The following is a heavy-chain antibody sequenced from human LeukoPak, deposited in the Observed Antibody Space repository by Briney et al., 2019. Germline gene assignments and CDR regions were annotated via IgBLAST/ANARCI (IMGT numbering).Heavy chain of an antibody. Sequence: SETLSLTCAVYGGSFSGYYWSWIRQPPGKGLEWIGEINHSGSTNYNPSLKSRVTISVDTSKNQFSLKLSSVTAADTAVYYCATDPSVAATGWGRWIDHWGQGTLVTVSS. CDR2: INHSGST. CDR1: GGSFSGYY. CDR3: ATDPSVAATGWGRWIDH. J-gene: IGHJ5*02. V-gene: IGHV4-34*01. D-gene: IGHD6-13*01.